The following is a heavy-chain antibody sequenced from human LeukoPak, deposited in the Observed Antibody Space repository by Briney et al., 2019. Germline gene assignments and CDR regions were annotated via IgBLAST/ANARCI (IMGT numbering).Heavy chain of an antibody. V-gene: IGHV3-48*01. CDR2: ISSSSSTI. J-gene: IGHJ4*02. Sequence: GGSLRLSCAASGFTFSSYSMNWVRQAPGKGLEWVSYISSSSSTIYYADSVKGRFTISRDNAKNSLYLQMNSLRAEDTAVYYCARRCAYYYDSSGYCGDYWGQGTLVTVSS. CDR3: ARRCAYYYDSSGYCGDY. D-gene: IGHD3-22*01. CDR1: GFTFSSYS.